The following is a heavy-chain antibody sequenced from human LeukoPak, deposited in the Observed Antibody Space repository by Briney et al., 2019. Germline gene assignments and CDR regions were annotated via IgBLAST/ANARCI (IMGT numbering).Heavy chain of an antibody. CDR2: ISAYNGNT. CDR1: GYTFTSYG. J-gene: IGHJ6*03. D-gene: IGHD3-10*01. V-gene: IGHV1-18*01. CDR3: ARGEARGYYYYYMDV. Sequence: ASVKVSCNASGYTFTSYGISWVRQAPGQGLEWMGWISAYNGNTNYAQKLQGRVTMTTDTSTSTAYMELRSLRSDDTAVYYCARGEARGYYYYYMDVWGKGTTVTISS.